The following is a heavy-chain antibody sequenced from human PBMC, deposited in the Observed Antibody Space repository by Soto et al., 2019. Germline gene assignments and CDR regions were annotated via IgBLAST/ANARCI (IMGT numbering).Heavy chain of an antibody. J-gene: IGHJ6*02. CDR1: GGTFSSYA. V-gene: IGHV1-69*01. Sequence: SVMVSCTASGGTFSSYAISWVRQAPGQGLEWMGGIIPIFGTANYAQKFQGRVTITADESTSTAYMELSSLRSEDTAVYYCARGRVRGTGYYYYYGMDVWGQGTTVTVS. CDR2: IIPIFGTA. CDR3: ARGRVRGTGYYYYYGMDV. D-gene: IGHD3-10*01.